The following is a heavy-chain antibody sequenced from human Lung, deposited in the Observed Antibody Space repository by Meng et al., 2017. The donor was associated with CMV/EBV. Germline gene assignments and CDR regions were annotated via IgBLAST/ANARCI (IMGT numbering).Heavy chain of an antibody. V-gene: IGHV6-1*01. CDR3: VRDDGMGLDAFDI. J-gene: IGHJ3*02. D-gene: IGHD3-16*01. CDR2: TYYRSRWYN. CDR1: GDRVSSNSAA. Sequence: SQXXXLTXAISGDRVSSNSAAWNWIRQSPSRGLEWLGRTYYRSRWYNDYAPSVKSRITINPDTSKNQFSLQLHSVTPEDTAVYYCVRDDGMGLDAFDIWGQAXLVTVSS.